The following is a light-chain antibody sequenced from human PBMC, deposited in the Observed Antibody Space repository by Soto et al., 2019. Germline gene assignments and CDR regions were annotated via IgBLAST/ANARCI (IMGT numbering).Light chain of an antibody. CDR1: QSISTY. V-gene: IGKV1-39*01. J-gene: IGKJ1*01. CDR2: AAS. Sequence: DIQMTQSPSSLSASVGDKVTITCRASQSISTYLNWYQQKPGKAPKLLIYAASSLQSGVPSRFSGSGSGTDFSLTINSLHPEDSATYCCQQSYITPGTFGQGTKVEIK. CDR3: QQSYITPGT.